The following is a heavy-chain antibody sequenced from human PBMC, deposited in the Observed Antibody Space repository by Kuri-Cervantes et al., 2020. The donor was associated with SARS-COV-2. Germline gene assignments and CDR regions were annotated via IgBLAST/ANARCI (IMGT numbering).Heavy chain of an antibody. J-gene: IGHJ4*02. CDR2: FDPEDGET. V-gene: IGHV1-24*01. Sequence: ASVKVSCKVSGYTLTELSMHWVRQAPGKGLEWMGGFDPEDGETIYAQKFQGRVTITADKSTSTAYMELSSLRSEDTAVYYCARHSLSSSSLLFDYWGQGTLVTVSS. CDR3: ARHSLSSSSLLFDY. CDR1: GYTLTELS. D-gene: IGHD6-6*01.